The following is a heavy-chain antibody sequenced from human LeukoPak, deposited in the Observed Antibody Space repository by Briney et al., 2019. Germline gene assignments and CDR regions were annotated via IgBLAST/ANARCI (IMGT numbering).Heavy chain of an antibody. D-gene: IGHD6-13*01. CDR2: IYSGGST. V-gene: IGHV3-53*01. CDR1: GFTVSSNY. J-gene: IGHJ4*02. CDR3: AREQQLTFDY. Sequence: GGSLRLSCAASGFTVSSNYMSWVRQAPGKGLEWVSVIYSGGSTYYAGSVKGRFTISRDNSKNTLYLQMNSLRAEDTAVYYCAREQQLTFDYWGQGTLVTVSS.